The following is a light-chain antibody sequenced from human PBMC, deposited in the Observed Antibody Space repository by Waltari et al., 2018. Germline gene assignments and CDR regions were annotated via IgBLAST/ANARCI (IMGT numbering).Light chain of an antibody. V-gene: IGKV1-39*01. CDR1: QTVSNY. Sequence: DIQMTQSPPSLSASVGDRVTISCRASQTVSNYLNWFQQKSGKAPKILIYAASTLQGGVPPRFTGSGAGTDFTLTITSLQPEDFATYYCQQSYSLPPTFGQGTKVEVK. CDR2: AAS. CDR3: QQSYSLPPT. J-gene: IGKJ1*01.